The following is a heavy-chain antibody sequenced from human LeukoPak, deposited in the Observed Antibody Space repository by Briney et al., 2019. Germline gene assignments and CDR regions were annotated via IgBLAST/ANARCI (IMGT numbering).Heavy chain of an antibody. J-gene: IGHJ6*02. Sequence: GGSLRLSCAASAFRFRTYTMHWVRQAPGKGLEWVAAIWFDGSNKYYSDSVKGRFTISRDNSKNTLYLQMNSLRAQDTAIYYCAKDLYYGMDVWGQGTTVTVSS. CDR2: IWFDGSNK. CDR1: AFRFRTYT. V-gene: IGHV3-33*03. CDR3: AKDLYYGMDV.